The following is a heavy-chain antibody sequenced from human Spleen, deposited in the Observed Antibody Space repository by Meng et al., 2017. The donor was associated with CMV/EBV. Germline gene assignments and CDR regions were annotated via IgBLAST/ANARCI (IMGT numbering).Heavy chain of an antibody. Sequence: GGSLRLSCEASGFSFSSYGMHWVRQAPGKGLEWVAVIWFDGSNEHYADSVKGRFSISRDNFKSTLYLEMSSLRAEDTAVYYCAKDRYAARGSCSSTSCLYYYGMDVWGQGTTVTVSS. D-gene: IGHD2-2*01. V-gene: IGHV3-33*06. CDR2: IWFDGSNE. CDR3: AKDRYAARGSCSSTSCLYYYGMDV. J-gene: IGHJ6*02. CDR1: GFSFSSYG.